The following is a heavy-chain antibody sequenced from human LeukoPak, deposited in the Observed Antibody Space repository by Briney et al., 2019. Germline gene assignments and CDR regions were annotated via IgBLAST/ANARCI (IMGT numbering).Heavy chain of an antibody. J-gene: IGHJ3*02. Sequence: GGSLRLSCAASGFTFSSYGMHWVRQAPGKGLEWVAFIRYDGSNKYYADSVKGRFTISRDNSKNTLYLQMNSPRAEDTAMYYCYGYYYDSSGYSDDAFDIWGQGTMVTVSS. CDR1: GFTFSSYG. V-gene: IGHV3-30*02. CDR3: YGYYYDSSGYSDDAFDI. CDR2: IRYDGSNK. D-gene: IGHD3-22*01.